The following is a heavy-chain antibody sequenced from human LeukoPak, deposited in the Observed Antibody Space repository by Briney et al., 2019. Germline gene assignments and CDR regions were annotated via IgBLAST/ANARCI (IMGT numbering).Heavy chain of an antibody. CDR3: AKAPLRVGATNYYYYMDV. CDR1: GFTFSSYG. CDR2: IRYDGGNR. Sequence: GGSLRLSCAASGFTFSSYGMHWVRQAPGKGLEWVAFIRYDGGNRYYADSVKGRFTISRDNSKNTLYLQMNSLRAEDTAVYYCAKAPLRVGATNYYYYMDVWGKGTTVTVSS. D-gene: IGHD1-26*01. J-gene: IGHJ6*03. V-gene: IGHV3-30*02.